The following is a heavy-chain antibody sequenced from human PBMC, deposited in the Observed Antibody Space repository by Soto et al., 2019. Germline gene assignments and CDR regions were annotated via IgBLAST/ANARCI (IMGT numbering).Heavy chain of an antibody. J-gene: IGHJ5*02. Sequence: ASVKVSCKASGGTFSSYAISWVRQAPGQGLEWMGWINAGNGNTKYSQKFQGRVTITRDTSASTAYMELSSLRSEDTAVYYCARSVTRSWVTHQINWFDPWGQGTLVTVSS. V-gene: IGHV1-3*01. CDR3: ARSVTRSWVTHQINWFDP. D-gene: IGHD2-21*02. CDR2: INAGNGNT. CDR1: GGTFSSYA.